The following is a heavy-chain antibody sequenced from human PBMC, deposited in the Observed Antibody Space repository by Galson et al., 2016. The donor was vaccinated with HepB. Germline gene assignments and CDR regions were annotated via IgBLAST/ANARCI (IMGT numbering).Heavy chain of an antibody. CDR1: GYSFTSYW. J-gene: IGHJ3*02. Sequence: QSGAEVKKPGESLKISCKGSGYSFTSYWIDWVRQMPGKGLEWMGIIYPGDSDTRYSPSFQGQVTISADKSINTAYLQWSSLKASDTAMYYCARHRRYCTNGVCCPGAFDSWGQGTMVNVSS. V-gene: IGHV5-51*01. D-gene: IGHD2-8*01. CDR2: IYPGDSDT. CDR3: ARHRRYCTNGVCCPGAFDS.